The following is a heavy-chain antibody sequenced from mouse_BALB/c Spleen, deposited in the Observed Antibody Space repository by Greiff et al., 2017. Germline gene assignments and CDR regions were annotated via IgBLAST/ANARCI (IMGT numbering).Heavy chain of an antibody. Sequence: VQLKQSGPELMKPGASVKISCKASGYSFTSYYMHWVKQSHGKSLEWIGYIDPFNGGTSYNQKFKGKATLTVDKSSSTAYMHLSSLTSEDSAVYYCARGFITTVHAMDYWGQGTSVTVSS. CDR3: ARGFITTVHAMDY. V-gene: IGHV1S135*01. J-gene: IGHJ4*01. CDR2: IDPFNGGT. D-gene: IGHD1-1*01. CDR1: GYSFTSYY.